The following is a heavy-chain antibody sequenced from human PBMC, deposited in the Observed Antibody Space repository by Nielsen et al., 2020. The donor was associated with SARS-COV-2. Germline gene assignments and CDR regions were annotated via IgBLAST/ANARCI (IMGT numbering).Heavy chain of an antibody. CDR3: ARLGLRGAAAGTSWFDP. CDR1: GYTFTSYW. D-gene: IGHD6-13*01. J-gene: IGHJ5*02. Sequence: GGSLRLSCKGSGYTFTSYWIGWVRQMPGKGLEWMGIIYPGDSDTRYSPSFQGQVTISADKSISTAYLQWSSPKASDTAMYYCARLGLRGAAAGTSWFDPWGQGTLVTVSS. V-gene: IGHV5-51*01. CDR2: IYPGDSDT.